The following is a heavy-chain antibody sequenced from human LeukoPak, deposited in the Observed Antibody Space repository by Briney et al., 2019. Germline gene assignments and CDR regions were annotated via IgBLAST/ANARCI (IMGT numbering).Heavy chain of an antibody. Sequence: PSETLSLTCTVSGGSISSYYWSWIRQPPGKGLEWVGYIYYSGSTNYNPSLKSRVTISVDTSKNQSSLKLSSVTAADTAVYYCARGRPGAEYFQHWGQGTLVTVSS. CDR1: GGSISSYY. J-gene: IGHJ1*01. CDR3: ARGRPGAEYFQH. CDR2: IYYSGST. V-gene: IGHV4-59*01.